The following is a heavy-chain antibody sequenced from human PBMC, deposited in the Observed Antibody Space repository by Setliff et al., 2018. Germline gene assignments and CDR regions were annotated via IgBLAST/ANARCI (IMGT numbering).Heavy chain of an antibody. D-gene: IGHD3-22*01. CDR1: GDSISTYY. Sequence: SETLSLTCTVSGDSISTYYWSWIRRPAGRGLEWIGRVFVDGSTNYNPSLKSRVTMSVDTSKNQFSLKLTSVTAADTAIYYCARDTSSDWAAWFDPWSQGILVTVSS. CDR3: ARDTSSDWAAWFDP. V-gene: IGHV4-4*07. CDR2: VFVDGST. J-gene: IGHJ5*02.